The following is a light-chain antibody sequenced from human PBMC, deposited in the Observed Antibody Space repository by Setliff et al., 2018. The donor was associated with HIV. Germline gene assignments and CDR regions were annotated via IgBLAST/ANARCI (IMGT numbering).Light chain of an antibody. V-gene: IGLV2-8*01. J-gene: IGLJ2*01. CDR3: SSYADNNRLV. CDR1: RSDVGGYNY. Sequence: QSVLTQPPSASGSPGQSVTISCTGTRSDVGGYNYVSWYQQHPGKAPKLLIYEVDKRPSGVPDRFSASKSGNTASLTVSGLQTEDEADYHCSSYADNNRLVFGGGTKVTV. CDR2: EVD.